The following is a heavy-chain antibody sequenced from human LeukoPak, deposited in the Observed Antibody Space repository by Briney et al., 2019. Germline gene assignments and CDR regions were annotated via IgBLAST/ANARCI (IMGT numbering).Heavy chain of an antibody. Sequence: GRSLRLSCAASGFTFSSYGMHWVRQAPGKGLEWVAVISYDGSNKYYADSVKGRFTISRDNAKNSLYLQMNSLRAEDTAVYYCARTETTRGYWGQGTLVTVSS. D-gene: IGHD2-15*01. V-gene: IGHV3-30*03. CDR2: ISYDGSNK. J-gene: IGHJ4*02. CDR3: ARTETTRGY. CDR1: GFTFSSYG.